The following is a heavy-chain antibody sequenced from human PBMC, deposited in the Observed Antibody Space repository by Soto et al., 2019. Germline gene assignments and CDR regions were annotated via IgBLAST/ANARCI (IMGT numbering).Heavy chain of an antibody. J-gene: IGHJ4*02. CDR3: ARSTSENFWSGPFDY. V-gene: IGHV2-5*02. D-gene: IGHD3-3*01. CDR2: TYWDDDQ. Sequence: KESGPTLVRPTQTLTLTCSFSGFSLKTIGISVGWIRQPPGKALEWLALTYWDDDQRYSPSLKTRLTITKDASKNQVVLAMTNVDPVDTATYYCARSTSENFWSGPFDYWGPGIVVTVSS. CDR1: GFSLKTIGIS.